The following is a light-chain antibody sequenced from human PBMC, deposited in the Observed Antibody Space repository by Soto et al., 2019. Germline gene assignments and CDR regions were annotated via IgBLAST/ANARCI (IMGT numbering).Light chain of an antibody. J-gene: IGKJ4*01. V-gene: IGKV1-39*01. Sequence: DIQMTQSPSSLSASVGDRVTITCRAGQNIFSSLNWYQQKPGKAPKLLIYAASSLQSGVPSRFSGDGVGTHFTLTISSLQPEDFATYYCQQSYNKFPLTFGGGTKVDIK. CDR1: QNIFSS. CDR3: QQSYNKFPLT. CDR2: AAS.